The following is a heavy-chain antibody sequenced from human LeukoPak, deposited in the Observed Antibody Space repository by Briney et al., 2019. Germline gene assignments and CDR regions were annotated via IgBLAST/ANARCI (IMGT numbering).Heavy chain of an antibody. Sequence: SETLSLTCTVSGGSISSYYWSWIRQPPGKGLEWIGYIYYSGSTNYNPSLKSRVTISVDTSKNHFSLKLSSVTAADTAVYYCARSYSNTWYGGFDPWGQGTLVTVSS. CDR3: ARSYSNTWYGGFDP. CDR2: IYYSGST. D-gene: IGHD6-13*01. J-gene: IGHJ5*02. V-gene: IGHV4-59*01. CDR1: GGSISSYY.